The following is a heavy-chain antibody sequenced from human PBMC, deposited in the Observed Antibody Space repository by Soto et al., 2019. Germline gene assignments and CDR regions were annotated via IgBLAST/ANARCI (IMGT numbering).Heavy chain of an antibody. CDR3: AKDTDEDTAMARGLDY. CDR1: GFTFSSYG. D-gene: IGHD5-18*01. J-gene: IGHJ4*02. V-gene: IGHV3-30*18. CDR2: ISYDGSNK. Sequence: GVSLRLSCAASGFTFSSYGMHWVRQAPGKGLEWVAVISYDGSNKYYADSVKGRFTISRDNSKNTLYLQMNSLRADDTAVYYCAKDTDEDTAMARGLDYWGQGTLVTVSS.